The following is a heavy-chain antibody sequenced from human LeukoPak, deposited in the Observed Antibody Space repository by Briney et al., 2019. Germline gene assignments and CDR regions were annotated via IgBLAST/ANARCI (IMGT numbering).Heavy chain of an antibody. V-gene: IGHV3-21*01. CDR1: RFTFSSYK. D-gene: IGHD2-15*01. Sequence: PGGSLRLSCAASRFTFSSYKVNWVRQAPGKGLEWVSSMSSSSSYIYYADSVKGRFTISRDNARNSLYLQMNSLRAEDTAVYYCARESGSGEFDYWGQGTLVTVSS. CDR2: MSSSSSYI. J-gene: IGHJ4*02. CDR3: ARESGSGEFDY.